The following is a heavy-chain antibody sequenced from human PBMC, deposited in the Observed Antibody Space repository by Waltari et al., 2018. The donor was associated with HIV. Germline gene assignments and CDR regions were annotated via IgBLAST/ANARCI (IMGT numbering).Heavy chain of an antibody. Sequence: QVQLQQWGAGLLKPSETLSLSCAVYGGSLSGYYWSWIRQPPGKGLEWIGEINHIGSTSYNPSLQSRVTISVDTSKNQFSLKLTSVTAADTAVYYCARGTYDILTGYYMSYFDYWGQGTLVTVSS. J-gene: IGHJ4*02. V-gene: IGHV4-34*01. CDR2: INHIGST. CDR1: GGSLSGYY. D-gene: IGHD3-9*01. CDR3: ARGTYDILTGYYMSYFDY.